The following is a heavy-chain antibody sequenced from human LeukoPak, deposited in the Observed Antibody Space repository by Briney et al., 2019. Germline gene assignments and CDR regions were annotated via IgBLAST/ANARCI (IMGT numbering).Heavy chain of an antibody. CDR1: GFTVSSNY. V-gene: IGHV3-66*01. D-gene: IGHD3-9*01. CDR2: IHSGGST. CDR3: ARAGVLRYLGD. Sequence: GESLRLSCAASGFTVSSNYMSWVRQPPGKGLEWVSVIHSGGSTYYADSVKGRFTISRDNSKNTVYLQMNSLRAEDTAIYYCARAGVLRYLGDWGQGTLVTVSS. J-gene: IGHJ4*02.